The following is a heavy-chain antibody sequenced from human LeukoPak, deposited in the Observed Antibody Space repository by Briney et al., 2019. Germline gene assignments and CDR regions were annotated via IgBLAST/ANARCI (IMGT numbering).Heavy chain of an antibody. J-gene: IGHJ6*02. CDR2: INGSGGST. Sequence: AGGSLRLSCAASGFTFSSYAMSWVRQAPGKGLEWVSAINGSGGSTYYADSVKGRFTISRDNSKNTLYLQMNSLRAEDTAVYHCAKVPQKNYYYYGMDVWGQGTTVTVSS. V-gene: IGHV3-23*01. CDR1: GFTFSSYA. CDR3: AKVPQKNYYYYGMDV.